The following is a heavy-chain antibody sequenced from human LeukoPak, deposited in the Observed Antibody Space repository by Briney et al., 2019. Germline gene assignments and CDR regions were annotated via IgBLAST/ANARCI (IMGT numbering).Heavy chain of an antibody. Sequence: GASVKASCKASGGTFISYAISWVRQAPGQGLEWMGGIIPIFGTANYAQKFRGRVTITADESTSTAYMELSSLRSEDAAVYYCASRRGGFYYYGLDVWGQGTTVTVSS. J-gene: IGHJ6*02. V-gene: IGHV1-69*13. D-gene: IGHD3-16*01. CDR1: GGTFISYA. CDR3: ASRRGGFYYYGLDV. CDR2: IIPIFGTA.